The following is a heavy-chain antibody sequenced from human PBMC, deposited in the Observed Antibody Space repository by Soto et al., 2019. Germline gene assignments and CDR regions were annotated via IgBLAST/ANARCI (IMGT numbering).Heavy chain of an antibody. V-gene: IGHV1-18*01. Sequence: ASVKVSCKASCYTFTSYGISWVRHAPGQWLECILLISAYNGNTNYAQKLQGRVTMTTDTSTSTAYMELRSLRSDDTAVYYCARDMYCSSTSCYLPDYYYYYMDVWGKGTTVTVSS. CDR3: ARDMYCSSTSCYLPDYYYYYMDV. D-gene: IGHD2-2*01. CDR2: ISAYNGNT. CDR1: CYTFTSYG. J-gene: IGHJ6*03.